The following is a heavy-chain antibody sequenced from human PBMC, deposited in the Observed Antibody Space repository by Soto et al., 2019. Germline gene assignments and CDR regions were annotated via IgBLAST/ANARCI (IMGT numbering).Heavy chain of an antibody. CDR2: IIPIFGTA. V-gene: IGHV1-69*01. J-gene: IGHJ6*02. Sequence: QVQLVQSGAEVKKPGSSVKVSCKASGGTFSSYAISCVRQAPVQGLEWMGGIIPIFGTANYAHKFQGSFTITADESTSTAYMERSSLRSEDTAVYYCGVVVAMTYYYYSMDVWGQGTTVTVSS. D-gene: IGHD2-15*01. CDR3: GVVVAMTYYYYSMDV. CDR1: GGTFSSYA.